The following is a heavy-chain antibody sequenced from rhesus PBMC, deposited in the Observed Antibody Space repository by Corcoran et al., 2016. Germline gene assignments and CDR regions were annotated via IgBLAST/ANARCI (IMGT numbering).Heavy chain of an antibody. V-gene: IGHV4-106*01. J-gene: IGHJ4*01. Sequence: QVQLQESGPGLVKPSETLSLTCAVSGGSISADYSWIWLRQPPGKGLEWIGYIYGSGGGTNYNPSLKNRVTISIDTSKNQFSLKLSSVTAADTAVYYCATDGGSRIPYYFDYWGQGVLVTVSS. CDR2: IYGSGGGT. CDR1: GGSISADYS. CDR3: ATDGGSRIPYYFDY. D-gene: IGHD4-29*01.